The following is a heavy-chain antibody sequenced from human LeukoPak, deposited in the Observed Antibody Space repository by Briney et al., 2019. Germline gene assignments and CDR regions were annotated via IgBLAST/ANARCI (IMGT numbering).Heavy chain of an antibody. CDR2: IYYSGST. CDR1: GGSISSYY. V-gene: IGHV4-59*01. D-gene: IGHD3-16*01. J-gene: IGHJ4*02. Sequence: PSETLSLTCTVSGGSISSYYWSWIRQPPGKGLEWIGYIYYSGSTNYNPSLKSRVTISVDTSKNQFSLKLSSVTAADTAVYYCARARFGPGSDFDYWGQGTLVTVSS. CDR3: ARARFGPGSDFDY.